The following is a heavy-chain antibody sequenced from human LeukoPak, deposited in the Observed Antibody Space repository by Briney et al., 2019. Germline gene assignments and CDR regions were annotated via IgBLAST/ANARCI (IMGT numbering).Heavy chain of an antibody. J-gene: IGHJ6*03. CDR1: GGSISSYY. Sequence: SETLSLTCTVSGGSISSYYWSWIRQPAGKGLEWIGRIYTSGSTNYNPSLKSRVTMSVDTSKNQFSLKLSSMTAADTAVYYCARGYYYGSGSYYMYYYYYYYMDVWGKGTTVTISS. CDR2: IYTSGST. CDR3: ARGYYYGSGSYYMYYYYYYYMDV. V-gene: IGHV4-4*07. D-gene: IGHD3-10*01.